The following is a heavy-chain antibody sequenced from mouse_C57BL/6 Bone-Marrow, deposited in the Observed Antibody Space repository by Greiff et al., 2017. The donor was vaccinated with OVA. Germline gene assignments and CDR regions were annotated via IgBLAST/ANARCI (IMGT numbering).Heavy chain of an antibody. CDR1: GFNIKDDY. D-gene: IGHD1-1*01. CDR3: TTLITTVVAHYYAMDY. V-gene: IGHV14-4*01. J-gene: IGHJ4*01. Sequence: VQLQQSGAELVRPGASVKLSCTASGFNIKDDYMHWVKQRPEQGLEWIGWIDPENGDTEYASKFQGKATITADTSSNTAYLQLSSLTSEDTAVYYCTTLITTVVAHYYAMDYWGQGTSVTVSS. CDR2: IDPENGDT.